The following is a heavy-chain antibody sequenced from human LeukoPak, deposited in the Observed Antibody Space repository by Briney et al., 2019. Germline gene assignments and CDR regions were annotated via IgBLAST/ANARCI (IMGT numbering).Heavy chain of an antibody. J-gene: IGHJ4*02. CDR2: IYYSGST. D-gene: IGHD3-22*01. CDR1: GGSISSYY. V-gene: IGHV4-59*12. Sequence: SETLSLTCTVSGGSISSYYWSWIRQPPGKGLEWIGYIYYSGSTYYNPSLKSRVTISVDTSKNQFSLKLSSVTAADTAVYYCARGYYYDSRVFDYWGQGTLVTVSS. CDR3: ARGYYYDSRVFDY.